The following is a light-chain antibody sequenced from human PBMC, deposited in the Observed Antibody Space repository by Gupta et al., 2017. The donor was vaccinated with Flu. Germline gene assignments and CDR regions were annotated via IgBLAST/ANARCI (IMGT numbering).Light chain of an antibody. Sequence: QSVLTQPPSVSGAPGQRVTISCTETSSNVGATYDVHWYQQLPGAAPRLLIYGNSHRPSGVPDRFSGSKSGTSASLTITGLQAEDEADYYCQSYDNTFREVFGGGTKVTVL. J-gene: IGLJ2*01. CDR2: GNS. CDR3: QSYDNTFREV. CDR1: SSNVGATYD. V-gene: IGLV1-40*01.